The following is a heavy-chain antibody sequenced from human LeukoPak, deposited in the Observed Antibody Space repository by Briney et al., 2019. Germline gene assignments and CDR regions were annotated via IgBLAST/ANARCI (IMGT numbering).Heavy chain of an antibody. Sequence: NPSETLSLTCAVSGGSISSSNWWSWIRQPPGKGLEWIGYIYYSGSTYYNPSLKSRVTISVDTSKNQFSLKLSSVTAADTAVYYCARGGPIAGYFDYWGQGTLVTVSS. CDR2: IYYSGST. D-gene: IGHD1-14*01. CDR3: ARGGPIAGYFDY. CDR1: GGSISSSNW. V-gene: IGHV4-30-4*01. J-gene: IGHJ4*02.